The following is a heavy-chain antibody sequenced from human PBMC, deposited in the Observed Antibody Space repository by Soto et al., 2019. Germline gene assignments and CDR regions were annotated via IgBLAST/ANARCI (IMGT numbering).Heavy chain of an antibody. CDR2: IRSKDYGGTT. CDR1: GFTCGDYA. V-gene: IGHV3-49*04. CDR3: TRDVRERYRYGWGYYYYGMDV. D-gene: IGHD5-18*01. J-gene: IGHJ6*02. Sequence: GGSRRLSCTASGFTCGDYAMSWVRQAPGKGLEWVGFIRSKDYGGTTEYAASVKGRFTISRDDSKSIAYLQMNSLKTEDTAVYYCTRDVRERYRYGWGYYYYGMDVWGQGTTGTVSS.